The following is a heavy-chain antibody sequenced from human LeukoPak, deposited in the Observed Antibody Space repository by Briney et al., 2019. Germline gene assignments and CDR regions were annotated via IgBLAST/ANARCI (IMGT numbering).Heavy chain of an antibody. CDR2: ISSNGGST. CDR1: EFTFSSYA. J-gene: IGHJ4*02. D-gene: IGHD3-10*01. V-gene: IGHV3-64*01. Sequence: PGGSLRLSCAASEFTFSSYAMHWVRQAPGKGLEYVSAISSNGGSTYYANSVKGRFTISRDNSKNTLYLQMGSLRAEDMAVYYCARAYGSGSYYDYWGQGTLVTVSS. CDR3: ARAYGSGSYYDY.